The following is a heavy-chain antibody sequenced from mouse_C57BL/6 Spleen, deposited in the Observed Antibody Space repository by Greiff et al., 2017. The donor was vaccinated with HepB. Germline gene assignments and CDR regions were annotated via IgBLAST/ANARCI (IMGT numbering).Heavy chain of an antibody. J-gene: IGHJ2*01. CDR1: GYTFTSYW. Sequence: QVQLQQPGAELVKPGASVKLSCKASGYTFTSYWMQWVKQRPGQGLEWIGEIDPSDSYTNYNQKFKGKATLTVDTSSSTAYMQLSSLTSEDSAVYYCARKDETAQATDYWGQGTTLTVSS. D-gene: IGHD3-2*02. CDR3: ARKDETAQATDY. V-gene: IGHV1-50*01. CDR2: IDPSDSYT.